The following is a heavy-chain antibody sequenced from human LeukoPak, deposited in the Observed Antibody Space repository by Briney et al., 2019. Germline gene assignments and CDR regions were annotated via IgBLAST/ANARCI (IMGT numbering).Heavy chain of an antibody. CDR3: AREGLLRWSTLGDFDY. Sequence: PGRSLRLSCAASGFTFSSYAMHWVRQAPGKGLEWVAVISYDGSNKYYADSVKGRLTISRDNSKNTLYLQMNSLRAEDTAVYYCAREGLLRWSTLGDFDYWGQGTLVTVSS. CDR2: ISYDGSNK. J-gene: IGHJ4*02. CDR1: GFTFSSYA. V-gene: IGHV3-30-3*01. D-gene: IGHD4-23*01.